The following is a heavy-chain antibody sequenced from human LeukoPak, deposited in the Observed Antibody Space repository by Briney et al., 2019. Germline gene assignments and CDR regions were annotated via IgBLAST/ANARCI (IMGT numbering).Heavy chain of an antibody. CDR1: GFTFSSYW. D-gene: IGHD1-1*01. CDR2: IKQDGSEK. V-gene: IGHV3-7*01. Sequence: GGSLRLSCAASGFTFSSYWMSWVRQAPGKGLEWVANIKQDGSEKYYVDSVKGRFTISRDNAKNSLYLQMNSLRAEDTAVYYCARVPGTTGTTLFYYYYYMDVWGKGTTVTVSS. J-gene: IGHJ6*03. CDR3: ARVPGTTGTTLFYYYYYMDV.